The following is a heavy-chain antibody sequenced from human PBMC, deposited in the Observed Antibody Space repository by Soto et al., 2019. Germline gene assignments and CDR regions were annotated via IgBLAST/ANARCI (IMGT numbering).Heavy chain of an antibody. CDR3: ASYYGNYGGFDY. CDR1: GVSISSGGYS. J-gene: IGHJ4*02. CDR2: IYHSEST. V-gene: IGHV4-30-2*01. D-gene: IGHD4-17*01. Sequence: QLKLQESGLGLVKPSQTLSLTCAVSGVSISSGGYSLCGIRQPQGKGLEWIWYIYHSESTYSNASLKSRVNISVDKSKNQFSLKLSAVTAADAAVYYCASYYGNYGGFDYWGQGTLVTVS.